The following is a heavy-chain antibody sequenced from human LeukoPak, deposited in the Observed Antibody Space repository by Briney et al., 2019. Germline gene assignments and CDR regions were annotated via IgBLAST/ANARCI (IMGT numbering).Heavy chain of an antibody. Sequence: ASVKVSRKASGYTFTSYYMHWVRQAPGQGLEWMGIISPSGGSTSYAQKFQGRVTMTRDTSTSTVYMELSSLRSEDTAVYYCARDRLYYDSSGNFDYWGQGTLVTVSS. J-gene: IGHJ4*02. CDR1: GYTFTSYY. V-gene: IGHV1-46*01. CDR3: ARDRLYYDSSGNFDY. CDR2: ISPSGGST. D-gene: IGHD3-22*01.